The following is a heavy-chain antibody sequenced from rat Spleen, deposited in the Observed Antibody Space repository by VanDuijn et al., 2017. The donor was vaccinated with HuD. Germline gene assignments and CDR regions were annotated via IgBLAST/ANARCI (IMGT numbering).Heavy chain of an antibody. CDR1: GFTFSYAW. Sequence: EAQLVETGGSLVQPGKSLKLTCATSGFTFSYAWMHWIRQSPEKQLEWVAQIKAKSNNYATYYAESVKGRFTISRDDSKSSVYLQMNNLKEEDTAIYYCTWDYYDATYYYRFTYWGQGTLVTVSS. J-gene: IGHJ3*01. CDR2: IKAKSNNYAT. D-gene: IGHD1-12*02. CDR3: TWDYYDATYYYRFTY. V-gene: IGHV6-8*01.